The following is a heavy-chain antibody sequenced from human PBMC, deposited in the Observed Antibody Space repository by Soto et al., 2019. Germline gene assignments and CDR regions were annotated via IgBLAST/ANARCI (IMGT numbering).Heavy chain of an antibody. Sequence: GGSLRLSCAASGFTFNTYGMTWVRQAPGKGLEWVSTVSGSGGGTYYADSVKGRFTISRDNVNDTLYLQMNNLRAEDSGLYYCTRGPRPISTGTGAYWGQGTQVTVSS. CDR1: GFTFNTYG. J-gene: IGHJ4*02. V-gene: IGHV3-23*01. CDR2: VSGSGGGT. CDR3: TRGPRPISTGTGAY. D-gene: IGHD3-10*01.